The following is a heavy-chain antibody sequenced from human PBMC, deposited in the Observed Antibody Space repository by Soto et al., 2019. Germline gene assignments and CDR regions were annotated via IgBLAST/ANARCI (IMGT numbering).Heavy chain of an antibody. J-gene: IGHJ6*02. D-gene: IGHD6-13*01. V-gene: IGHV3-30-3*01. CDR1: GFTFSSYA. CDR2: ISYDGSNK. CDR3: ARDRGIAAAGTSYYYYGMAV. Sequence: PGGSLRLSCAASGFTFSSYAMHWVRQAPGKGLEWVAVISYDGSNKYYADSVKGRFTISRDNSKNTLYLQMNSLRAEDTAVYYCARDRGIAAAGTSYYYYGMAVWGQGTTVTVS.